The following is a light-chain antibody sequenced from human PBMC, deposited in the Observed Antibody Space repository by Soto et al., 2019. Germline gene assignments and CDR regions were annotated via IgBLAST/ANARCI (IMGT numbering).Light chain of an antibody. CDR1: SSDVGGSKY. CDR2: EVR. CDR3: SSKASSGTLDV. J-gene: IGLJ1*01. V-gene: IGLV2-14*01. Sequence: QSALTQPASVSGSPGQSITISCTGSSSDVGGSKYVSWYQQHPGKAPRLMIYEVRYRPSGVSNRFSGSKSGNTASLTVSGLQAEDEADYYCSSKASSGTLDVFGTGTKLTVL.